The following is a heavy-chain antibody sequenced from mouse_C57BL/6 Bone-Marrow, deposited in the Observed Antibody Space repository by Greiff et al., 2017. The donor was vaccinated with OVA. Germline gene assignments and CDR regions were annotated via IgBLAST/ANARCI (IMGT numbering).Heavy chain of an antibody. Sequence: EVMLVESGGDLVKPGGSLKLSCAASGFTFSSYGMSWVRQTPDKRLEWVATIRSGGSYTYYPDSVKGRFTISRDNAKNTLYLQMSSLKSEDTAMYYCARRLPAYWGQGTLVTVSA. CDR1: GFTFSSYG. J-gene: IGHJ3*01. CDR3: ARRLPAY. V-gene: IGHV5-6*02. CDR2: IRSGGSYT.